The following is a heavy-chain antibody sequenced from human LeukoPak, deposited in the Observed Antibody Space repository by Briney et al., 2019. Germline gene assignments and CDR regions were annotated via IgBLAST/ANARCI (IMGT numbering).Heavy chain of an antibody. CDR3: ARGRIVVVPAAGGNNDY. Sequence: ASVKVSCKASGYTFTGYYMHWVRQAPGQGLEWMGWTNPNSGGTNYAQKFQGRVTMTRDTSISTAYMELSRLRSDDTAVYYCARGRIVVVPAAGGNNDYWGQGTLVTVSS. CDR1: GYTFTGYY. V-gene: IGHV1-2*02. J-gene: IGHJ4*02. D-gene: IGHD2-2*01. CDR2: TNPNSGGT.